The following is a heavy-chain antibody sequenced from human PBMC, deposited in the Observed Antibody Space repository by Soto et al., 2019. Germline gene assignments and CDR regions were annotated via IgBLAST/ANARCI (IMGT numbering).Heavy chain of an antibody. J-gene: IGHJ6*02. CDR1: VFTFSSYG. V-gene: IGHV3-30*18. Sequence: GGSLRLSCAASVFTFSSYGMHWVRQAPGKGLEWVAVISYDGSNIYYADSVKGRFTISRDNSKNTLYLQMNSLRAEDTAVYYCAKDRYCSGGSCLNYYGMDVWGQGTTVTVSS. CDR2: ISYDGSNI. CDR3: AKDRYCSGGSCLNYYGMDV. D-gene: IGHD2-15*01.